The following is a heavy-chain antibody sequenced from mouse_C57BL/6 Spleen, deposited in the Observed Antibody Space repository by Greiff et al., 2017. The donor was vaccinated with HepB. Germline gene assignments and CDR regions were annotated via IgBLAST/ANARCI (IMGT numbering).Heavy chain of an antibody. CDR3: ARDWITTSWYFDV. J-gene: IGHJ1*03. CDR2: IYPGSGNT. D-gene: IGHD1-1*01. Sequence: QVQLQQSGAELVRPGASVKLSCKASGYTFTDYYINWVKQRPGQGLEWIARIYPGSGNTYYNEKFKGKATLTAEKSSSTAYMQLSSLTSEDSAVYFCARDWITTSWYFDVWGTGTTVTVSS. CDR1: GYTFTDYY. V-gene: IGHV1-76*01.